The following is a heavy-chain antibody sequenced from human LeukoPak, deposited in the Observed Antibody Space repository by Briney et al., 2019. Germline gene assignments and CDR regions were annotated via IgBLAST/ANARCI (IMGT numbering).Heavy chain of an antibody. CDR1: GGTFSSYA. D-gene: IGHD3-3*01. CDR3: ARDPHYSYDFWTGNWFDP. CDR2: IIPILGIA. J-gene: IGHJ5*01. V-gene: IGHV1-69*04. Sequence: SVKVSCKASGGTFSSYAISWVRQAPGQGLEWMGRIIPILGIANYAQKFQGRVTITADKSTSTAYMELSSLRSEDTAVFYCARDPHYSYDFWTGNWFDPWGQGTLVTVSS.